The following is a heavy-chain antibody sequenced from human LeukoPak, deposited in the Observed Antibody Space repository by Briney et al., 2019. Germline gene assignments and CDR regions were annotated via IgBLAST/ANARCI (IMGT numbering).Heavy chain of an antibody. CDR2: VSSDGRNI. V-gene: IGHV3-30-3*01. D-gene: IGHD6-13*01. CDR1: GFIFGTHP. Sequence: GGSLRLSCAASGFIFGTHPMHWVRQAPGKGLEWVAVVSSDGRNIESADSVEGRFTISRDNSKNTLYLQMNGLRPEDTAMYYCARDETAALFYFDYWGQGTLVTVSS. CDR3: ARDETAALFYFDY. J-gene: IGHJ4*02.